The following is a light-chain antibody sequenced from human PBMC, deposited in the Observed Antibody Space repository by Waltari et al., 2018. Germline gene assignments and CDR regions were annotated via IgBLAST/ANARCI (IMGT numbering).Light chain of an antibody. Sequence: QSALTQPASVSGSPGQSITISCTGTSSDVGGYNYVPWYQQHPGKAHKLRIYDVSNRPSGVSNRFSGSKSGNTASLTISGLQAEDEADYYCSSYTSSSTGVGFGGGTKLTVL. J-gene: IGLJ3*02. CDR1: SSDVGGYNY. CDR2: DVS. CDR3: SSYTSSSTGVG. V-gene: IGLV2-14*01.